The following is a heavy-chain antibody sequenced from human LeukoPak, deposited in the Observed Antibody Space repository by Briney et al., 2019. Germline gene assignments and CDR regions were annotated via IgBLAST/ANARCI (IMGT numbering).Heavy chain of an antibody. Sequence: RGSLRLSCGASGFTFSSYSLNWVRQAPGKGLEWLSYISISSVSYYADSVKGRFSISRDNAKNSLYLQMNTLRDEDTAVYYCARDQAYAFDIWGQGTMVTVSS. CDR2: ISISSVS. V-gene: IGHV3-48*02. CDR1: GFTFSSYS. J-gene: IGHJ3*02. CDR3: ARDQAYAFDI.